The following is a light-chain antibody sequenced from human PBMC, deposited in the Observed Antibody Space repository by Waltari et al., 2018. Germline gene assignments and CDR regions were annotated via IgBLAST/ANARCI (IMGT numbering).Light chain of an antibody. CDR1: QSISRY. J-gene: IGKJ4*01. Sequence: DIQMTQSPSSLSASVGDRVTITCRESQSISRYLNWYQQKPGKAPKLLIYAASSLRSGVPSRFSGSGSGTDFTLTISSLQPEDFATYYCQQSYSTSGLTFGGGTKVEIK. V-gene: IGKV1-39*01. CDR3: QQSYSTSGLT. CDR2: AAS.